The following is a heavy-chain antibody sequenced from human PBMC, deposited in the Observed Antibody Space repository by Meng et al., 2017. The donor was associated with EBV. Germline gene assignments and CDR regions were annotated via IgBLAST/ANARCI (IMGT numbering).Heavy chain of an antibody. J-gene: IGHJ4*02. V-gene: IGHV1-2*06. CDR3: ARVGIAVAGTGDY. D-gene: IGHD6-19*01. CDR2: INPNSGGT. CDR1: GYTFTGYY. Sequence: QGQVVQSGAEVKKPGASVKVSCKASGYTFTGYYMHWVRQAPGQGLEWMGRINPNSGGTNYAQKFQGRVTMTRDTSIGTAYMELSRLRSDDTAVYYCARVGIAVAGTGDYWGQGTLVTVSS.